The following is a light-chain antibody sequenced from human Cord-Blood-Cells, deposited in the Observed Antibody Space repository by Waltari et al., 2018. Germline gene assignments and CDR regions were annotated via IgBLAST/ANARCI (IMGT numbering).Light chain of an antibody. CDR1: QSISSY. V-gene: IGKV1-39*01. Sequence: DIQMTQSPSSLSASVGDRVTITGRASQSISSYLNWYQQKPGKAPKLLIYAASSLQSVVPSSFSGSGSATDFTLTISSLQPEDFATYYCQQSYSTPCTFGPGTKVDIK. J-gene: IGKJ3*01. CDR2: AAS. CDR3: QQSYSTPCT.